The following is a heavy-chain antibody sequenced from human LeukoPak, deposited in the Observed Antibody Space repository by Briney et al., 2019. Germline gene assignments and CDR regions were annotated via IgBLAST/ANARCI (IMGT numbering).Heavy chain of an antibody. D-gene: IGHD3-22*01. Sequence: VKVSCKASGYTFTGYYMHWVRQAPGQGLEWMGWINPNSGGTNYAQKFQCRVTMTRDTSISTAYMELSRLRSDDTAVYYCARAGDSSGYYLYFDYWGQGTLVTVSS. CDR2: INPNSGGT. CDR3: ARAGDSSGYYLYFDY. V-gene: IGHV1-2*02. CDR1: GYTFTGYY. J-gene: IGHJ4*02.